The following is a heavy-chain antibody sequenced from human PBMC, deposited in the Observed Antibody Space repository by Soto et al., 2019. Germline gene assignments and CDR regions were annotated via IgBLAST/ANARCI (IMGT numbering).Heavy chain of an antibody. Sequence: QVQLQESGPGLVKPSETLSLTCTVSGGSISSDYWSWIRQPPGKGLEWFGYIYYSGSTNYNPSLKSRVSISVDTSKNQVSLRLRSVTAADTAVYYCARLRMTTVTTDFDYWGQGILVTGSS. CDR2: IYYSGST. J-gene: IGHJ4*02. D-gene: IGHD4-17*01. V-gene: IGHV4-59*08. CDR3: ARLRMTTVTTDFDY. CDR1: GGSISSDY.